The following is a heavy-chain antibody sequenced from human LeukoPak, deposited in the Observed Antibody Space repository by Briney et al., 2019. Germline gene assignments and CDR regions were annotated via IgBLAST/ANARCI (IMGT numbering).Heavy chain of an antibody. V-gene: IGHV1-8*01. CDR1: GYTFTSYD. CDR2: MNPNSGNT. J-gene: IGHJ5*02. CDR3: ARGSPSPLRYFDWSPDNWFDP. Sequence: ASVKVSCKASGYTFTSYDINWVRQATGQGLEWMGWMNPNSGNTGYAQKFQGRVTMTRNTSISTAYMELSSLRSEDMAVYYCARGSPSPLRYFDWSPDNWFDPWGQGTLVTVSS. D-gene: IGHD3-9*01.